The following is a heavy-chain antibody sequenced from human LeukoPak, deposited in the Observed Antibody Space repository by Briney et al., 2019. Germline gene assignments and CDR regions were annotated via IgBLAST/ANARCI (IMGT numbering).Heavy chain of an antibody. Sequence: SQTLSLTCALSGDILSSNSAAWHWIRQSPSRGLEWLGRKYYRSKWYNDYALSVKIRITINPDTAKTQFSLQLNSVTPEDAAVYYCAREYYDILTGCSNFDYWGQGTLVTVSS. V-gene: IGHV6-1*01. D-gene: IGHD3-9*01. J-gene: IGHJ4*02. CDR3: AREYYDILTGCSNFDY. CDR1: GDILSSNSAA. CDR2: KYYRSKWYN.